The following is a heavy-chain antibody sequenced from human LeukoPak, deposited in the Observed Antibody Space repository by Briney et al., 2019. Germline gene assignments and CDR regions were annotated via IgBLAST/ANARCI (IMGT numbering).Heavy chain of an antibody. CDR3: ARTPGSWQFNK. CDR2: IYTSGGT. D-gene: IGHD1-14*01. V-gene: IGHV4-61*02. J-gene: IGHJ4*02. CDR1: GGSISSGSYY. Sequence: SETLSLTCTVSGGSISSGSYYWHWIRQPAGKGLEWIGRIYTSGGTNYNPSLKSRVTISADTSKNQFSLKLTSVTAADTAVYYCARTPGSWQFNKWGQGTLVTVSS.